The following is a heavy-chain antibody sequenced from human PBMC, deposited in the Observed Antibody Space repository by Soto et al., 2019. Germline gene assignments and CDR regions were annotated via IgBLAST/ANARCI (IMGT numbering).Heavy chain of an antibody. D-gene: IGHD3-10*01. V-gene: IGHV4-30-4*01. CDR1: GGSISSGDYY. Sequence: QAQLQESGPGLVKPSQTLSLTCTVSGGSISSGDYYWSWIRQPPGKGLEWIGYIYYSGSTYYNPSLKSRVTISVDTSKNQFSLKLSSVTAADTAVYYCARDMLWFGEANHYYGMDVWGQGTTVTVSS. J-gene: IGHJ6*02. CDR2: IYYSGST. CDR3: ARDMLWFGEANHYYGMDV.